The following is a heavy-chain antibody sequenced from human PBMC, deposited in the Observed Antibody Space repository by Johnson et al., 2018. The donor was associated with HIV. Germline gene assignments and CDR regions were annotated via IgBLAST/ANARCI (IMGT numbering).Heavy chain of an antibody. CDR1: GFTVSSSS. V-gene: IGHV3-66*01. Sequence: VQLVESGGGLVQPGGSLRLSCAEYGFTVSSSSMSWVRQAPGKGLEWVSVIYSRGGSYYVDSVRGRFTISSANSKRKLYLQMDRLTAEDTAVYYCATYNFWSSYAFDIWGQGTTVTVSS. CDR2: IYSRGGS. D-gene: IGHD3-3*01. CDR3: ATYNFWSSYAFDI. J-gene: IGHJ3*02.